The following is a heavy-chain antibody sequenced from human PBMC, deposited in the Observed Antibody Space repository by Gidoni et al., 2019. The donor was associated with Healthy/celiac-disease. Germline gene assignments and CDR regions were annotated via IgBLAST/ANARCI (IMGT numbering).Heavy chain of an antibody. D-gene: IGHD4-17*01. CDR3: ARDRDYGDYAPYFDY. Sequence: QVQLVESGGGVVQPGRSLRLSCAASGFTFSSYDMHWVRQAPGKGLEWVAVIWYDGSNKYYADSVKGRFTISRDNSKNTLYLQMNSLRAEDTAVYYCARDRDYGDYAPYFDYWGQGTLVTVSS. CDR2: IWYDGSNK. J-gene: IGHJ4*02. CDR1: GFTFSSYD. V-gene: IGHV3-33*01.